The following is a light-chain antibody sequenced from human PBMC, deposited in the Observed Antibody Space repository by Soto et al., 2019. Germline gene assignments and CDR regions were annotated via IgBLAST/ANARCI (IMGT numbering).Light chain of an antibody. CDR2: AAS. Sequence: EIVLTQSPGTLSLSPGERATLSCRTSQSVSSTYLAWYQQKPGQAPRLLIYAASRRATGIPDRFSGSGSGTDFTLTISRLEPEDFAVYYCQHYGSSRTFGQGTKVEIK. CDR1: QSVSSTY. CDR3: QHYGSSRT. V-gene: IGKV3-20*01. J-gene: IGKJ1*01.